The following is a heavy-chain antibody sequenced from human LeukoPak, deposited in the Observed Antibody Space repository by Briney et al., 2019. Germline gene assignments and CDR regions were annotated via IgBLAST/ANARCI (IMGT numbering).Heavy chain of an antibody. CDR3: AKDYPLNPYYESVFFDC. CDR1: GFTFSSYA. D-gene: IGHD3-22*01. CDR2: IIYNGGST. V-gene: IGHV3-23*01. Sequence: GGSLRLSCAASGFTFSSYAMSWVRQAPGKGLEWVSGIIYNGGSTFYGDSAKGRFTISRDNSRNTLYLQMNSLRAEDTAVYYCAKDYPLNPYYESVFFDCWGQGTLATVSS. J-gene: IGHJ4*02.